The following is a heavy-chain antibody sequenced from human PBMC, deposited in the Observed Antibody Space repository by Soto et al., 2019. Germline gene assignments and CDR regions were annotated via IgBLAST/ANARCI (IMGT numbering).Heavy chain of an antibody. D-gene: IGHD3-10*01. CDR3: ARSITGSAYFDS. CDR2: TYYRSKWYH. J-gene: IGHJ4*02. CDR1: GDSVSSNSAT. Sequence: QVQLQQSGPGLVKPSQTLSLTCAISGDSVSSNSATWNWIRQSPSRGLQWLGRTYYRSKWYHDYAVSVQSRITRTPDTSKNQFSLQLISVTTEDTAVYYCARSITGSAYFDSWGQGTLVTVSS. V-gene: IGHV6-1*01.